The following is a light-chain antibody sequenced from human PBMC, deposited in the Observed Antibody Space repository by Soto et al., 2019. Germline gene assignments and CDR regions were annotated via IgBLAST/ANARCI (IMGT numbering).Light chain of an antibody. V-gene: IGKV2-28*01. Sequence: DIVMTQSPLSLPVTPGEPASISCRSSQSLLHSNGYNYLDWYLQKPGQSPQLLIYLGSNRASGVPDRLSGSGSGTDFTLKISRVEAEDVGVYYCVQALHTSFTFGPGTKVDIK. J-gene: IGKJ3*01. CDR3: VQALHTSFT. CDR1: QSLLHSNGYNY. CDR2: LGS.